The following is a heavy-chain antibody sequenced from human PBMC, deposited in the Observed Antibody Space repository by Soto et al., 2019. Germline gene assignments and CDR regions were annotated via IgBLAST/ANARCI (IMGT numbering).Heavy chain of an antibody. CDR2: IKTDSGDT. V-gene: IGHV1-2*02. CDR1: RYTFTSYD. CDR3: ARRSSTYLNEIIYDP. D-gene: IGHD2-2*01. J-gene: IGHJ5*02. Sequence: GASVKVSCKASRYTFTSYDIFWVGQSPGQGLEWMGWIKTDSGDTHYAQNFQGRVTMTRDTSISTAYMELNHLLSDDTAVYYCARRSSTYLNEIIYDPWGQGTLVTVSS.